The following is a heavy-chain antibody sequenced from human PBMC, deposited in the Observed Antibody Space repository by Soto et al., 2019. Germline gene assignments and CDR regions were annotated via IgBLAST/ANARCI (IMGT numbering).Heavy chain of an antibody. Sequence: ASVKVSCKASGGTFSSYTISWVRQAPGQGLEWMGRIIPIFGTANYAQKFQGRVTITADESTSTAYMELSSLRSEDTAVYYCARVLYDFWSGYRDDYYYYGMDVWGQGTTVTVS. CDR2: IIPIFGTA. CDR1: GGTFSSYT. CDR3: ARVLYDFWSGYRDDYYYYGMDV. D-gene: IGHD3-3*01. V-gene: IGHV1-69*13. J-gene: IGHJ6*02.